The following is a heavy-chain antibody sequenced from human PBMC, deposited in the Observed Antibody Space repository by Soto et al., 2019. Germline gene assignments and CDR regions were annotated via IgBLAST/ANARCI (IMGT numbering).Heavy chain of an antibody. CDR2: IFPADSDS. V-gene: IGHV5-51*01. J-gene: IGHJ6*02. Sequence: GESLKISCQASGYSFISHWIVWVREMPGKGLEWMGIIFPADSDSRYSPLFRGQVTFSADRSTSTAYLQWSSLNASDTAMYICASPHTRNFGSVNHLRGSQYYGLDICGQGTKVTVS. CDR3: ASPHTRNFGSVNHLRGSQYYGLDI. CDR1: GYSFISHW. D-gene: IGHD1-26*01.